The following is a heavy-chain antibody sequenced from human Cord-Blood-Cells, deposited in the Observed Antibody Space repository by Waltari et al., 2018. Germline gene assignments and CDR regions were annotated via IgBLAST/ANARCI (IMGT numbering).Heavy chain of an antibody. D-gene: IGHD3-10*01. CDR2: INAGNGNT. CDR1: GYTVTSYG. Sequence: QVQLVQSGAEVKKPGAPVKVSCKASGYTVTSYGMHRVRQAPGQRLEWMGWINAGNGNTKYSQKFQGRVTITRDTSASTAYMELSSLRSEDTAVYYCARRGFWYFDLWGRGTLVTVSS. V-gene: IGHV1-3*01. J-gene: IGHJ2*01. CDR3: ARRGFWYFDL.